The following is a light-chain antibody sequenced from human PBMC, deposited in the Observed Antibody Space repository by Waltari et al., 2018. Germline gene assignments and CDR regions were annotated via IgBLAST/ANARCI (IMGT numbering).Light chain of an antibody. Sequence: QSALTQPASVSGSPGQSITISCPRSSSDLGGYSFVSWYQQHPGKSPNLMIYAVSHRPSGVSNRFSGSKSGNTASLTISGLQPEDEADYYCSSYTSIIPPFLFGTGTKVTVL. CDR3: SSYTSIIPPFL. V-gene: IGLV2-14*01. CDR1: SSDLGGYSF. CDR2: AVS. J-gene: IGLJ1*01.